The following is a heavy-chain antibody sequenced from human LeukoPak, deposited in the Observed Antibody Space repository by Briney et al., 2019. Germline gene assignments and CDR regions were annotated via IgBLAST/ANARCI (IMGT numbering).Heavy chain of an antibody. D-gene: IGHD6-19*01. CDR3: ARGIAVAGTQDVFDI. J-gene: IGHJ3*02. CDR1: GYTFTGYY. CDR2: INPNSGGT. Sequence: ASVKVSCKASGYTFTGYYMHWVRQAPGQGLEWMGWINPNSGGTNYAQKFQGRVTRTRDTSISTAYMELSRLRTDDTVVYYCARGIAVAGTQDVFDIWGQGTMVTVPS. V-gene: IGHV1-2*01.